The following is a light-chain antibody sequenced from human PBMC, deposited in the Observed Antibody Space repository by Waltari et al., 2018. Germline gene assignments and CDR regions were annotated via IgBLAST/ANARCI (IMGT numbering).Light chain of an antibody. CDR2: DAS. Sequence: IQMTQSPSSLSASVGDRVIITCRASQSINTYLNWYQQRPGKAPKLLIYDASFLQSGVPSRFSGSGSGTDLTLTISSLQPEDFATYICQQSYSTLSFGGGTKLEIK. V-gene: IGKV1-39*01. CDR3: QQSYSTLS. J-gene: IGKJ4*01. CDR1: QSINTY.